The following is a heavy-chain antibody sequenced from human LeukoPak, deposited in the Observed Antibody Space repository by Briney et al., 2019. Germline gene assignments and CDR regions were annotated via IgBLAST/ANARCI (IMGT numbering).Heavy chain of an antibody. J-gene: IGHJ4*02. CDR3: ARDCGGDCYSFFDW. Sequence: PGGSLRLSCAASGFTFSTYTMNWVRQAPGKGLEWVSSISISSSYIYYADSVKGRFTISRDNVKTSLYLQMNSLRAEDTAVYYCARDCGGDCYSFFDWWGQGTLVTVSS. CDR2: ISISSSYI. D-gene: IGHD2-21*02. CDR1: GFTFSTYT. V-gene: IGHV3-21*01.